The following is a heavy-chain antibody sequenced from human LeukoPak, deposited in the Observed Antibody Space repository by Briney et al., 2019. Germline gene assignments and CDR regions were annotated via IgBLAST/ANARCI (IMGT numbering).Heavy chain of an antibody. D-gene: IGHD3-9*01. Sequence: GGSLRLSCAASGYTFSSYEMNWVRQAPGKGLEWVAFITCSGADVYYADSVKGRFTISRDNAKNSLYLQMNSLRADDTAIYYCARDGSPGDILSGFYPMEYWGQGALVTVSS. CDR3: ARDGSPGDILSGFYPMEY. CDR1: GYTFSSYE. J-gene: IGHJ4*02. V-gene: IGHV3-48*03. CDR2: ITCSGADV.